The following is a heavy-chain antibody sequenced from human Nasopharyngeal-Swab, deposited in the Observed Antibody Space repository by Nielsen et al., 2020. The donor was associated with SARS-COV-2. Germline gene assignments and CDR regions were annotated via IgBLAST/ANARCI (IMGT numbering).Heavy chain of an antibody. J-gene: IGHJ4*02. D-gene: IGHD1-26*01. CDR1: GFTFSSYA. V-gene: IGHV3-30*04. CDR3: ARGGGSYFGAFDY. Sequence: GESLKISCAASGFTFSSYAMHWVRQAPGKGLEWVAVISYDGSNKYYADSVKGRFTISRDNSKNTPYLQMNSLRAEDTAVYYCARGGGSYFGAFDYWGQGTLVTVSS. CDR2: ISYDGSNK.